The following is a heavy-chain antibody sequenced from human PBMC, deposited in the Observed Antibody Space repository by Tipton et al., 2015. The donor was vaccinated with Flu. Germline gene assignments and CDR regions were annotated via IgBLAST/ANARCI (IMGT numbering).Heavy chain of an antibody. CDR2: FYPGGST. Sequence: SLRLSCAVSGFTVSSTYVGWVRQGPGKGLEWVSLFYPGGSTYFADSVMGRFTISKDDSKNTVYLQMRSLRAEDTAVYYCARSPIVGAWGWGYWGQGTLVTVSS. D-gene: IGHD1-26*01. CDR1: GFTVSSTY. CDR3: ARSPIVGAWGWGY. V-gene: IGHV3-53*01. J-gene: IGHJ4*02.